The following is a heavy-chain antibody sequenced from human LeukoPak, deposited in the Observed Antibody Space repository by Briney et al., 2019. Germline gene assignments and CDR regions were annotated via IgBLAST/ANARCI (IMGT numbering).Heavy chain of an antibody. CDR3: VRSPRIAVPGIQLDY. V-gene: IGHV3-23*01. J-gene: IGHJ4*02. CDR2: ISGSDAGT. D-gene: IGHD6-13*01. Sequence: GGSLRLSCAASGFTFNNYAMSWVRQAPGKGLEWVSAISGSDAGTYYADSVKGRFTISRDNAKNSLYLQMNSLRAEDTAVYFCVRSPRIAVPGIQLDYWAQGTLVTVSS. CDR1: GFTFNNYA.